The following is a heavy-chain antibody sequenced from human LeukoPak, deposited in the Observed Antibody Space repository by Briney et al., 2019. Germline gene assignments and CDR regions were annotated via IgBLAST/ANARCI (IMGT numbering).Heavy chain of an antibody. CDR2: TYYRSKGYN. V-gene: IGHV6-1*01. D-gene: IGHD6-25*01. Sequence: SQTLSLTCAISGDSVSSNSAAWNWIRQSPSRGLEWLGRTYYRSKGYNDYAISVKSRITINPDTSKNQFSLRLNSVTPEDTAVYYCTRSPQEAAEFDYWGQGTLVTVSS. J-gene: IGHJ4*02. CDR3: TRSPQEAAEFDY. CDR1: GDSVSSNSAA.